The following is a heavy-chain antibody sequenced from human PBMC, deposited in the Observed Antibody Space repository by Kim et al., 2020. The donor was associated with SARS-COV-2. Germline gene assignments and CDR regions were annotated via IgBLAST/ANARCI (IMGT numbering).Heavy chain of an antibody. V-gene: IGHV4-39*01. D-gene: IGHD3-10*01. J-gene: IGHJ4*02. CDR1: GGSISSSSYY. CDR2: IYYSGST. CDR3: ARLGFGEGRGWYFDY. Sequence: SETLSLTCTVSGGSISSSSYYWGWIRPPPGKGLEWIGSIYYSGSTYYNPSLKSRVTISVGTSKNQFSLKLSSVTAADTAVYYCARLGFGEGRGWYFDYSGQKTLVTASP.